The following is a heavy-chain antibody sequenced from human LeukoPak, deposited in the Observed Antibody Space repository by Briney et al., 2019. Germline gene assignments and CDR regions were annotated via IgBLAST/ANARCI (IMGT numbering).Heavy chain of an antibody. D-gene: IGHD2-21*02. CDR2: IYSSGST. Sequence: SETLSLTCTVSGGSISSYYWSWVRQPPGKGLEWVGYIYSSGSTNYTPSLKSRVTISVDTSKNQFSLKLSSVTAADTAVYYCARGYCGGDCYPPDVWGQGTTVTVSS. CDR1: GGSISSYY. J-gene: IGHJ6*02. CDR3: ARGYCGGDCYPPDV. V-gene: IGHV4-59*08.